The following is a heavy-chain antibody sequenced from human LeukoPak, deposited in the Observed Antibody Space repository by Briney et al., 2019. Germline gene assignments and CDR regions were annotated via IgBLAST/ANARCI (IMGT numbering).Heavy chain of an antibody. J-gene: IGHJ4*02. D-gene: IGHD3-10*01. V-gene: IGHV3-43*02. CDR1: GFTFDDYA. CDR2: ISGDGETT. CDR3: AAKPITMVRGNPIDY. Sequence: QPGGSLRLSCAASGFTFDDYAMHWVRQVPGRGLEWVFLISGDGETTSYADSVKGRFTISRDNAKNSLYLQMNSLRAEDTAVYYCAAKPITMVRGNPIDYWGQGTLVTVSS.